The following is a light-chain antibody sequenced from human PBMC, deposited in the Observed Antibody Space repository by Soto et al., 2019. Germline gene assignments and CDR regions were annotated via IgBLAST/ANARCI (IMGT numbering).Light chain of an antibody. J-gene: IGLJ3*02. CDR1: NIGIKT. V-gene: IGLV3-21*02. CDR3: QVWDSNTDHPV. Sequence: SYELTQPPSVSVAPGQTARIPCEGDNIGIKTVHWYQQRPGQAPMLVVYDDGFRPSGIPERFSGSNSGNTATLTLSGVEAGDEADYFCQVWDSNTDHPVFGGGTKVTVL. CDR2: DDG.